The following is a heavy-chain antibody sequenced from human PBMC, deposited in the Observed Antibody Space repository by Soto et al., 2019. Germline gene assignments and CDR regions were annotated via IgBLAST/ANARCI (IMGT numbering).Heavy chain of an antibody. V-gene: IGHV4-31*03. CDR1: GGSISSGGYY. CDR2: IYYSGST. CDR3: ARDMGMVRGADLPLVYYYYGMDV. J-gene: IGHJ6*02. D-gene: IGHD3-10*01. Sequence: QVQLQESGPGLVKPSQTLSLTCTVSGGSISSGGYYWSWIRQHPGKGLEWIGYIYYSGSTYYNPSLKSRVTISVDTSKNQFSLKLSSVTAADTAVYYCARDMGMVRGADLPLVYYYYGMDVWGQGTTVTVSS.